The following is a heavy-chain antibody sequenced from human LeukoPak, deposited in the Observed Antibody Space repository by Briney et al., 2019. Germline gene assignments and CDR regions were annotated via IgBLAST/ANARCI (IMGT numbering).Heavy chain of an antibody. Sequence: GGSLRLSCAASGFIFSTYAMSWVRQTPGKGLEWVGRSRNKANSYTTEYAASVKGRFTISRDDSKNSLFLQMNSLKTDDMAVYYCARASHSGSYFFYWGQGTLVTVSS. CDR1: GFIFSTYA. D-gene: IGHD1-26*01. CDR2: SRNKANSYTT. CDR3: ARASHSGSYFFY. V-gene: IGHV3-72*01. J-gene: IGHJ4*02.